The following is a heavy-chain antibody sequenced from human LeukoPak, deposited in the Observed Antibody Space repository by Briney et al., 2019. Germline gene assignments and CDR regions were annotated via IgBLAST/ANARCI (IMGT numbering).Heavy chain of an antibody. D-gene: IGHD3-22*01. V-gene: IGHV4-30-4*01. CDR3: AREIRNGYYYTAFDI. J-gene: IGHJ3*02. CDR2: IYYSGST. CDR1: GGSITSGDYY. Sequence: ASETLSLTCTVSGGSITSGDYYWSWIRQPPGKGLEWIGYIYYSGSTYYNPSLKSRVTISVDTSKNQFSLKLSSVTAADTAVYYCAREIRNGYYYTAFDIWGQGTMVTVSS.